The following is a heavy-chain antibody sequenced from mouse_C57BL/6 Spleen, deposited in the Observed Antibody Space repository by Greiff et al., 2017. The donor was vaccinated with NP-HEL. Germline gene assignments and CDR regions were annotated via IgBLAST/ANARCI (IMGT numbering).Heavy chain of an antibody. J-gene: IGHJ3*01. CDR1: GYTFTDYN. D-gene: IGHD1-1*01. Sequence: VQLQQSGPELVKPGASVKMSCKASGYTFTDYNMHWVKQSPGKSLEWIGYINPNNGGTSYNQKFKGKATLTVNKSSSTAYMELRSLTSEDSAVYYGAREWYYGSTEGWFAYWGQGTLVTVSA. V-gene: IGHV1-22*01. CDR2: INPNNGGT. CDR3: AREWYYGSTEGWFAY.